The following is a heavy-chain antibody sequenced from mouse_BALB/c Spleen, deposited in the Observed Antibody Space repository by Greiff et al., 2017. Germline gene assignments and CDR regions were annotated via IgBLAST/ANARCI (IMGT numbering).Heavy chain of an antibody. Sequence: QVQLKESGAELARPGASVKLSCKASGYTFTSYWMQWVKQRPGQGLEWIGAIYPGDGDTRYTQKFKGKATLTADKSSSTAYMQLSSLASEDSAVYYCARGYYGYDEGGYWGQGTTLTVSS. CDR1: GYTFTSYW. J-gene: IGHJ2*01. D-gene: IGHD2-2*01. V-gene: IGHV1-87*01. CDR2: IYPGDGDT. CDR3: ARGYYGYDEGGY.